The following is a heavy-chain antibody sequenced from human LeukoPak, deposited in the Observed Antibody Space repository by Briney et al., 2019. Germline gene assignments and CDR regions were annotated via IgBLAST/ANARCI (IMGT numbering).Heavy chain of an antibody. CDR2: ISSSSSTI. D-gene: IGHD6-6*01. CDR3: ARRQKYSSSSRYYYYYMDV. J-gene: IGHJ6*03. V-gene: IGHV3-48*01. CDR1: GFTFSSYS. Sequence: HPGGSLRLSCAASGFTFSSYSMYWVRQAPGKGLEWVSYISSSSSTIYYADSVKGRFTISRDNAKNSLYLQMNSLRAEDTAVYYCARRQKYSSSSRYYYYYMDVWGKGTTVTVSS.